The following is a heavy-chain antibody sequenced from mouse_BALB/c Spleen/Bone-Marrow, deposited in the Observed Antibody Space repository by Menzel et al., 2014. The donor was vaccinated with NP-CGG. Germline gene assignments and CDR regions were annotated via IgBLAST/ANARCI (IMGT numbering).Heavy chain of an antibody. CDR1: GYTFTSYT. CDR3: GRSAYYRSLFAY. J-gene: IGHJ3*01. Sequence: VQLQQSGAELARPGASVKMSCKASGYTFTSYTMHWVKQRPGQGLEWIGYINPSSGYANYNQKFKDKATLTADKSSSTDFMQLSRLASEEPAVFYCGRSAYYRSLFAYWGQGTLVTVSA. CDR2: INPSSGYA. V-gene: IGHV1-4*01. D-gene: IGHD2-14*01.